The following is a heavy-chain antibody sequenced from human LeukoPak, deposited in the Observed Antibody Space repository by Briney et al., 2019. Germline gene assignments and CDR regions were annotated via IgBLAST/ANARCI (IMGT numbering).Heavy chain of an antibody. CDR3: ARGRLRFLPAR. V-gene: IGHV4-4*07. D-gene: IGHD3-3*01. CDR2: IYTSGST. CDR1: GGSISSYY. J-gene: IGHJ4*02. Sequence: SETLSLTCTVSGGSISSYYWSWIRQPAGEGLEWIGRIYTSGSTNYNPSLKSRVTMSVDTSKNQFSLKLSSVTAADTAVCYCARGRLRFLPARWGQGTLVTVSS.